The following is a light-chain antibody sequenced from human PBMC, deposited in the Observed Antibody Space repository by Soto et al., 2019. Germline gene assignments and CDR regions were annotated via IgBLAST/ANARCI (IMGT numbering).Light chain of an antibody. CDR3: NSLRVDHLYV. CDR1: XSDVGGYNP. J-gene: IGLJ1*01. Sequence: GQTITISCTGTXSDVGGYNPFSWYQHHPGKAPKLIIYEVTHRPAGISDRFSASKSSNTASLTISGLQAEDEADYYCNSLRVDHLYVFGTGTKLTVL. CDR2: EVT. V-gene: IGLV2-14*01.